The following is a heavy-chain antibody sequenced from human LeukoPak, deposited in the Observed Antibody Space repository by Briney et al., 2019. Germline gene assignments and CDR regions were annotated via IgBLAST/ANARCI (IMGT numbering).Heavy chain of an antibody. D-gene: IGHD4-17*01. CDR1: GFTFSTFV. V-gene: IGHV3-64D*06. CDR2: ITSSGGST. J-gene: IGHJ4*02. CDR3: RALTVTTQVGWDY. Sequence: GGSLRLSCSASGFTFSTFVMHWVRQAPGKGLEYVSRITSSGGSTYYADSVKGRFTISRDNSKNTLYLQMSSLRPEDTAMYYCRALTVTTQVGWDYWGQGTLVTVSS.